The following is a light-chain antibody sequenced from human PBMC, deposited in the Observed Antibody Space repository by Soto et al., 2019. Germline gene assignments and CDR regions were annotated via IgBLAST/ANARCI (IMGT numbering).Light chain of an antibody. Sequence: EIVLTQSPATLSLSPGERATLSCRASQGVSSHLAWYQHKPGQAPRLLIYDASTRATAIPARFSGSGSGTDFTLTISSLESEDVAVYYCQQRRNWPITFGQGTRLEIK. CDR3: QQRRNWPIT. CDR1: QGVSSH. CDR2: DAS. J-gene: IGKJ5*01. V-gene: IGKV3-11*01.